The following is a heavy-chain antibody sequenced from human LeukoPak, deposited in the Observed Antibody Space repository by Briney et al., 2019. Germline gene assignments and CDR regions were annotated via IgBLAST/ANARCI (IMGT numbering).Heavy chain of an antibody. CDR3: ARDDSDMTPCDY. D-gene: IGHD2-15*01. CDR1: GYTFTSYG. J-gene: IGHJ4*02. V-gene: IGHV1-18*04. Sequence: ASVKVFCKASGYTFTSYGISWVRQAPGQGLEWMGWISAYNGNTNYAQKLQGRVTMTTDTSTSTAYMELRSLRSDDTAVYYCARDDSDMTPCDYWGQGTLVTVSS. CDR2: ISAYNGNT.